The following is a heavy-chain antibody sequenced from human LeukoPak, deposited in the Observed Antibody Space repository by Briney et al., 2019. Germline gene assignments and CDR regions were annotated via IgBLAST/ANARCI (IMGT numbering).Heavy chain of an antibody. CDR1: GYTFSSYG. Sequence: ASVKVSCKASGYTFSSYGISWMRQAPGQGLEWMGWISADSGNTNYAQNLQGRVTMTTDTSTSTAYMELRSLRSDDTAVYYCARDKGNYYGSRSYKYGMDVWGQGTTVTVPS. CDR3: ARDKGNYYGSRSYKYGMDV. D-gene: IGHD3-10*01. V-gene: IGHV1-18*01. J-gene: IGHJ6*02. CDR2: ISADSGNT.